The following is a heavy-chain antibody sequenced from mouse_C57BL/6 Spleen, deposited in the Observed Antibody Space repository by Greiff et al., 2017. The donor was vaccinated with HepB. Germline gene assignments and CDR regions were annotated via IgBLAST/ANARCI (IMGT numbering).Heavy chain of an antibody. V-gene: IGHV1-85*01. CDR2: IYPRDGST. CDR1: GYTFTSYD. D-gene: IGHD1-1*01. J-gene: IGHJ2*01. Sequence: QVQLKESGPELVKPGASVKLSCKASGYTFTSYDINWVKQRPGQGLEWIGWIYPRDGSTKYNEKFKGKATLTVDTSSSTAYMELHSLTSEDSAVYFCARDEGTTVVDYWGQGTTLTVSS. CDR3: ARDEGTTVVDY.